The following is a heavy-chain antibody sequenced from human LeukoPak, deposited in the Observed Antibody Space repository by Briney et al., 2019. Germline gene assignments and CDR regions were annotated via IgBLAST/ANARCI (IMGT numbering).Heavy chain of an antibody. V-gene: IGHV3-48*04. Sequence: GGSLRLSCAASGFTFSSYSMNWVRQAPGKGLEWVSYISSSSSTIYYADSVKGLFTISRDNAKNSLYLQMNSLRAEDTAVYYCSSGEPANYWGQGTLVTVSS. D-gene: IGHD1-14*01. CDR1: GFTFSSYS. CDR3: SSGEPANY. J-gene: IGHJ4*02. CDR2: ISSSSSTI.